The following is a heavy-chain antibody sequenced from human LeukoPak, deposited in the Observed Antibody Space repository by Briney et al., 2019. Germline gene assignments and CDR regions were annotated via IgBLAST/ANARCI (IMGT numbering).Heavy chain of an antibody. Sequence: PSETLSLTCTVSGGSISSSSYYWGWIRQPPGKGLEWIGSIYYSGSTYYNSSLESRVTISLDTSKNQFSLKLNSVTAADTAVYYCARGPKLMIYPPAAFDIWGQGTMVTVSS. CDR3: ARGPKLMIYPPAAFDI. J-gene: IGHJ3*02. V-gene: IGHV4-39*07. CDR2: IYYSGST. CDR1: GGSISSSSYY. D-gene: IGHD2-8*01.